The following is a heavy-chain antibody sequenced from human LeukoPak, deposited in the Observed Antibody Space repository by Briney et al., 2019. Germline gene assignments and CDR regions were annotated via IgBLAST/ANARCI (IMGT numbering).Heavy chain of an antibody. CDR2: IGTAGDT. CDR3: ARGRGSGSLLDAFDI. Sequence: GGSLRLSCAASGFTFSSYDMHWVRQATGKGPEWVSAIGTAGDTYYPGSVKGRFTISRENAKNSLYLQMNSPRAGDTAVYYCARGRGSGSLLDAFDIWGQGTMVTVSS. V-gene: IGHV3-13*01. CDR1: GFTFSSYD. D-gene: IGHD3-10*01. J-gene: IGHJ3*02.